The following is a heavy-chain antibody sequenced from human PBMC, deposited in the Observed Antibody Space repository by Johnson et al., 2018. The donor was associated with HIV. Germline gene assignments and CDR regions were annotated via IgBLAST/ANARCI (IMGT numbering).Heavy chain of an antibody. CDR3: AKDLMYNWNDVGAFDI. V-gene: IGHV3-30*18. D-gene: IGHD1-1*01. CDR1: GFTFSSYG. Sequence: QVQLVESGGGLVQRGGSLRLSCAVSGFTFSSYGMHWVRRAPGKGLEWVAVISYDGSNKYYADSVKGRFTISRDNSKNTLYLQMNSLRAEDTAVYYCAKDLMYNWNDVGAFDIWGQGTMVTVSS. CDR2: ISYDGSNK. J-gene: IGHJ3*02.